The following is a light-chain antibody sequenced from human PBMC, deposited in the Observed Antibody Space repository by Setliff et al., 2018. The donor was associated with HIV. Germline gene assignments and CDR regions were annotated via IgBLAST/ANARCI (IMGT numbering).Light chain of an antibody. J-gene: IGLJ2*01. Sequence: QPVLTQPASVSGSPGQSITISCTGTSSDVGGYNFVSWYQQHPGKAPKLMIYEVTNRPSGVSNRFSGSKSDNTASLTISGLQAGDEADYYCCSYTSSSTRLFGGGTKVTVL. CDR1: SSDVGGYNF. CDR2: EVT. V-gene: IGLV2-14*01. CDR3: CSYTSSSTRL.